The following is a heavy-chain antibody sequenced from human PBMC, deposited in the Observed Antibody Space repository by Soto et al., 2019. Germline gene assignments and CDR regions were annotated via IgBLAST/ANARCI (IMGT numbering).Heavy chain of an antibody. CDR1: GFTISNYA. Sequence: EVQLLDSGGHLVQPGGSLRLSCAASGFTISNYAMSWVRQAPGKGLEWVSTLSDRTYYTDSVRGRFTISTDTSENKLYLKMNSLGVEDTAVYYCARSLGPSRHFFDHGGQGTLVTVSS. CDR2: LSDRT. V-gene: IGHV3-23*01. J-gene: IGHJ4*02. CDR3: ARSLGPSRHFFDH. D-gene: IGHD3-16*01.